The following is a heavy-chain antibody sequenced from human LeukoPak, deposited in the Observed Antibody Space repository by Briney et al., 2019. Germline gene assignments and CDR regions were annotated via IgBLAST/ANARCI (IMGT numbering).Heavy chain of an antibody. Sequence: GGSLRLSCAASGFTFSSYAMHWVRQAPGKGLEWVAVISYDGSNKYYADSVKGRFTISRDNSKNTLYLQMNSLRAEDTAVYYRARDSFSGWGFDYWGQGTLVTVSS. V-gene: IGHV3-30-3*01. D-gene: IGHD7-27*01. J-gene: IGHJ4*02. CDR1: GFTFSSYA. CDR3: ARDSFSGWGFDY. CDR2: ISYDGSNK.